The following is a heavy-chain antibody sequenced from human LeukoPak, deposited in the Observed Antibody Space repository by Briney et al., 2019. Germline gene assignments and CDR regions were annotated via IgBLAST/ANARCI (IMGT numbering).Heavy chain of an antibody. CDR2: IKQDGSEK. V-gene: IGHV3-7*03. Sequence: QPGGSLRLSCAASGFTFSNYWMAWVRQAPAKGLEWVANIKQDGSEKYYVDSVKGRFTISRDKAKNSLFLEMNSLRAEDTAVYYCARDPRSAGRYNWFDPWGQGTLVTVSS. CDR1: GFTFSNYW. CDR3: ARDPRSAGRYNWFDP. D-gene: IGHD2-15*01. J-gene: IGHJ5*02.